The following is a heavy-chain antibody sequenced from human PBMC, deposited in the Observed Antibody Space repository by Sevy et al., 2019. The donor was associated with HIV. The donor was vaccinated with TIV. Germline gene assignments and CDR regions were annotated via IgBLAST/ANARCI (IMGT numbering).Heavy chain of an antibody. CDR2: IYTSGST. J-gene: IGHJ6*02. D-gene: IGHD1-26*01. CDR1: GGSISSYY. Sequence: SETLSLTCTVSGGSISSYYWSWIRQPAGKGLEWIGCIYTSGSTNYNPSLKSRVTMSVDTSKNQFSLKLSSVTAADTAVYYCARDRGYSGSYHPTWYYYGMDVWGQGTTVTVSS. CDR3: ARDRGYSGSYHPTWYYYGMDV. V-gene: IGHV4-4*07.